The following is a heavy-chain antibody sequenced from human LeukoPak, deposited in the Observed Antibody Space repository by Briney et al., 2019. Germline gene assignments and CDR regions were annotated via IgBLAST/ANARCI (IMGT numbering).Heavy chain of an antibody. D-gene: IGHD3-9*01. CDR2: ISVGSDVI. V-gene: IGHV3-23*01. J-gene: IGHJ4*02. Sequence: GGSVRLSCAVSGLTFSNSAMSWVRQAPGKGLEWVSAISVGSDVIYYADSVKGRFAISRDNSKHTVYLQMDSLRAEDTAVYYCAKSHVSTATGTGRYFDYWGQGTLVTVSS. CDR1: GLTFSNSA. CDR3: AKSHVSTATGTGRYFDY.